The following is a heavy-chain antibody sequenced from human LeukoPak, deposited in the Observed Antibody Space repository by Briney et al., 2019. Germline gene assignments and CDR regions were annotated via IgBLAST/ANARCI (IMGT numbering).Heavy chain of an antibody. CDR2: INPSGGST. CDR1: GYTFTSYY. Sequence: ASVKVSCKASGYTFTSYYMQWVRQAPGQGLEWMGIINPSGGSTSYAQKFQGRVTMTRDTSTSTVYMELSSLRSEDTAVYYCARDRGEDIVVVPAALNWFDPWGQGTLVTVSS. D-gene: IGHD2-2*01. V-gene: IGHV1-46*01. CDR3: ARDRGEDIVVVPAALNWFDP. J-gene: IGHJ5*02.